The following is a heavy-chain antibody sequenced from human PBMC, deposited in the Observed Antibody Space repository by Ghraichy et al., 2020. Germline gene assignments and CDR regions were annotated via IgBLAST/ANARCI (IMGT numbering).Heavy chain of an antibody. Sequence: SETLSLTCTVSGGSVSSGSYYWSWIRQPPGKGLEWIGYIYYSGSTNYNPSLKSRVTISVDTSKNQFSLKLSSVTAADTAVYYCARGISPRGVIIIDYYYGMDVWGQGTTVTVSS. CDR1: GGSVSSGSYY. CDR3: ARGISPRGVIIIDYYYGMDV. D-gene: IGHD3-10*01. J-gene: IGHJ6*02. CDR2: IYYSGST. V-gene: IGHV4-61*01.